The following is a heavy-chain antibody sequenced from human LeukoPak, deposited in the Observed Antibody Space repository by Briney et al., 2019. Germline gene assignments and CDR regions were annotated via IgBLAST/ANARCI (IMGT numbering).Heavy chain of an antibody. Sequence: GESQKISCKGSGYSFTSYWIGWVRQMPGKGLEWMGIIYPGDSDTRYGPSFQGQVTISADKSISTAYLQWSSLKASDTAIYYCARQGYCSSTSCLNWFDPWGQGTLVTVSS. CDR3: ARQGYCSSTSCLNWFDP. J-gene: IGHJ5*02. V-gene: IGHV5-51*01. CDR1: GYSFTSYW. D-gene: IGHD2-2*01. CDR2: IYPGDSDT.